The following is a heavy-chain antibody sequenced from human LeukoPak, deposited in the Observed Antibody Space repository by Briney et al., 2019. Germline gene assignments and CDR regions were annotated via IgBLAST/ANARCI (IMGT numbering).Heavy chain of an antibody. CDR1: GFTFSSCE. J-gene: IGHJ4*02. Sequence: GGSLRLSCAASGFTFSSCEMNWVRQAPGKGLEWVSYISSSGSTIYYADSVKGRFTISRDNAKNSLYLQMNSLRAEDTAVYYCAREPTAVTPPRWGQGTLVTVSS. V-gene: IGHV3-48*03. D-gene: IGHD4-11*01. CDR3: AREPTAVTPPR. CDR2: ISSSGSTI.